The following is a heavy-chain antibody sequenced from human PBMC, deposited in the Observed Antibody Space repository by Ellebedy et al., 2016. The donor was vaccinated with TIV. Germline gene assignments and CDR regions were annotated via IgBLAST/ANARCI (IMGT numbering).Heavy chain of an antibody. J-gene: IGHJ4*02. CDR1: GFSFSRYG. CDR3: AKDAREMARISWEYDY. D-gene: IGHD5-24*01. V-gene: IGHV3-30*18. Sequence: PGGSLRLSCAASGFSFSRYGMHWVRQAPGKGLEWVAVVSYEGSNKYYADSVKGRFTISRDSSENMLYLQLNSLGTEDTAVYYCAKDAREMARISWEYDYWGQGTLVTVSS. CDR2: VSYEGSNK.